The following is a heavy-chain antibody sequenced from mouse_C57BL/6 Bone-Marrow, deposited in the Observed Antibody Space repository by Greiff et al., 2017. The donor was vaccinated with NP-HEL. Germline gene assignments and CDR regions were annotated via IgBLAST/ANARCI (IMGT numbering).Heavy chain of an antibody. V-gene: IGHV1-66*01. CDR2: IYPGSGNT. D-gene: IGHD2-2*01. J-gene: IGHJ3*01. CDR1: GYSFTSYY. Sequence: VKLQQSGPELVKPGASVKISCKASGYSFTSYYIHWVKQRPGQGLEWIGWIYPGSGNTKYNEKIKGKATLTADTSSSTAYMQLSSLTSEDSAVYYCALWLFAYWGQGTLVTVSA. CDR3: ALWLFAY.